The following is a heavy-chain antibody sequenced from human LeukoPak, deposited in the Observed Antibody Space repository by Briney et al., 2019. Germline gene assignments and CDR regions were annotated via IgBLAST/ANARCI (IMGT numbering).Heavy chain of an antibody. CDR1: GFTFSSYW. CDR2: IKQDGSEK. Sequence: GSLRLSCAASGFTFSSYWMSWVRQAPGKGLEWVANIKQDGSEKYYVDSVKGRFTISRDNAKNSLYLQMNSLRAEDTAVYYCARADRGYSYGSIDYWGQGTLVTVSS. D-gene: IGHD5-18*01. V-gene: IGHV3-7*01. CDR3: ARADRGYSYGSIDY. J-gene: IGHJ4*02.